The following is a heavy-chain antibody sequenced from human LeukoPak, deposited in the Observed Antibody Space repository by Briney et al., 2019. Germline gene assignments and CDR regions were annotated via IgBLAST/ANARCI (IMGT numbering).Heavy chain of an antibody. CDR3: TRHYCSLTTCCIGYFDS. Sequence: SESLSLTCTVPLGSNSSAYWSWIRQPPRKGLEWIGHIYIAASVRYNSSLNSRVTISLDSSNNQFSLNLNSLTAANTAVYYCTRHYCSLTTCCIGYFDSWGQGALVTVSS. CDR2: IYIAASV. J-gene: IGHJ4*02. V-gene: IGHV4-4*09. D-gene: IGHD2-2*01. CDR1: LGSNSSAY.